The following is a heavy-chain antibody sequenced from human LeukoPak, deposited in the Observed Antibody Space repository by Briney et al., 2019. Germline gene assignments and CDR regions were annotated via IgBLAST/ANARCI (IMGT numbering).Heavy chain of an antibody. D-gene: IGHD4-17*01. CDR2: VSYSGDT. V-gene: IGHV4-39*07. CDR3: ARDDGDYEGGPDAFDI. Sequence: TPSETLSLTCTVSGASITTSRSYGAWVRQPPGKELEWIASVSYSGDTYYNPSLKSRVTISVDTSKNQFSLKLSSVTAADTAVYYCARDDGDYEGGPDAFDIWGQGTMVTVSS. CDR1: GASITTSRSY. J-gene: IGHJ3*02.